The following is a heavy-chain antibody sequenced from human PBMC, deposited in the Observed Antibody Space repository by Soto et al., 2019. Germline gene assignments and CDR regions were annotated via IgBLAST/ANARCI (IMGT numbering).Heavy chain of an antibody. Sequence: QVQLQESGPGLVKPSQTLSLTCTVSGGSISSGDYYWSWIRQPPGKGLEWIGYIYYSGSTYYNPSLQSRVTISVDTSKNQFSLKLSSVTAADTAVYYCARDTVDTAIGWDLGMDVWGQGTTVTVSS. D-gene: IGHD5-18*01. CDR2: IYYSGST. V-gene: IGHV4-30-4*01. CDR3: ARDTVDTAIGWDLGMDV. CDR1: GGSISSGDYY. J-gene: IGHJ6*02.